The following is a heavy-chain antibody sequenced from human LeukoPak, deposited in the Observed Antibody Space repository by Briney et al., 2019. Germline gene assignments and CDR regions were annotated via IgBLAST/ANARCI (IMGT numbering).Heavy chain of an antibody. CDR1: GGSIDKGGYF. J-gene: IGHJ4*02. Sequence: PSETLSLTCAVYGGSIDKGGYFWSWIRQHPGKGLEWIGYIFYSGSTYYNPSLMSRLTISIDTSKDQFSLRLSSVTAADTAVYYCARSGVPEIDYWGQGTLVTVSS. CDR2: IFYSGST. CDR3: ARSGVPEIDY. D-gene: IGHD1-26*01. V-gene: IGHV4-31*11.